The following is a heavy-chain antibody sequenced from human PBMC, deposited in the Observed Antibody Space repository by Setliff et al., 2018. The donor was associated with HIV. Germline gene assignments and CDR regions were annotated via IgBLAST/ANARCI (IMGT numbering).Heavy chain of an antibody. D-gene: IGHD2-2*01. CDR1: GYTFTSYY. Sequence: ASVKVSCKASGYTFTSYYIHWVRQAPGQGLEWMGRINPSGGSISYAQKFQGRVTMTSDPSTSTVNMELSSLRSDDTAVYYCARTHRYCSGNSCSKVSFDSWGQGALVTVSS. CDR2: INPSGGSI. J-gene: IGHJ4*02. V-gene: IGHV1-46*01. CDR3: ARTHRYCSGNSCSKVSFDS.